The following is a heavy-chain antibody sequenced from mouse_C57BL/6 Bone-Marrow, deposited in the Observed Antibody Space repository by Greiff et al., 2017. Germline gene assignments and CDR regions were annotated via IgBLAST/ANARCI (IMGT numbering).Heavy chain of an antibody. Sequence: VQLQQSGTVLARPGASVKMSCKTSGYTFTSYWMHWVKQRPGQGLEWIGAIYPGNSDTSSNQKFKGKAKLTAVTSASTAYMELSSLTNEDSAVYYCTRGGLRRRAWFAYWGQGTLVTVSA. CDR2: IYPGNSDT. CDR1: GYTFTSYW. J-gene: IGHJ3*01. D-gene: IGHD2-4*01. CDR3: TRGGLRRRAWFAY. V-gene: IGHV1-5*01.